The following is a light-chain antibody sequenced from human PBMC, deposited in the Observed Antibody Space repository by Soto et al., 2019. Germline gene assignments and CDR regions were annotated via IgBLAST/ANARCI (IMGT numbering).Light chain of an antibody. CDR1: SSNIGVNS. Sequence: QPVMTQPPSVSAAPGQKVTISCSRSSSNIGVNSVSWNQQLHGTAPKPLIYNDNKRPSGIPDRFSISKPSTSATLGITGFQTGDEADYYCGSWDSSLSAYVFGTGTKVTVL. J-gene: IGLJ1*01. CDR3: GSWDSSLSAYV. V-gene: IGLV1-51*01. CDR2: NDN.